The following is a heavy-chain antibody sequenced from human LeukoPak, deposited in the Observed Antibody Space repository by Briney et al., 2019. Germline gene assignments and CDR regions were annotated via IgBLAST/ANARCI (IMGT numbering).Heavy chain of an antibody. CDR1: GYSFSGYY. D-gene: IGHD2-15*01. CDR2: INPHSGDT. CDR3: ARATGDVSLLEDY. J-gene: IGHJ4*02. Sequence: VASVKVSCKASGYSFSGYYMHWVRQAPGQELEWMGWINPHSGDTNYAQKFQGRVTMTRDTSISTAYMDLGRLRSDDTAVYYCARATGDVSLLEDYWGQGTLVTVSS. V-gene: IGHV1-2*02.